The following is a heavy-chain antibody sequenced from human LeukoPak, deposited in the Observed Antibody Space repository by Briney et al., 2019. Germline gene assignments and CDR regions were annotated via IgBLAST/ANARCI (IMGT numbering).Heavy chain of an antibody. CDR3: AVAGVRYYDSSGLHAFDF. CDR2: MFYSGST. Sequence: PSETLSLTCTVSGGSISSRSHCWGWIRQPPGKGLEWIGTMFYSGSTYYNPSLKSRVAISVDTSENQFSLELNSATAADTAVYYCAVAGVRYYDSSGLHAFDFWGRGTMVTVSS. D-gene: IGHD3-22*01. V-gene: IGHV4-39*01. J-gene: IGHJ3*01. CDR1: GGSISSRSHC.